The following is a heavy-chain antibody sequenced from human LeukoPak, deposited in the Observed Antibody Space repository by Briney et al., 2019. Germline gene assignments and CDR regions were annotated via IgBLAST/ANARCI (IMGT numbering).Heavy chain of an antibody. CDR2: INTDGSRV. J-gene: IGHJ4*02. CDR3: ARVKDIAVAGSPDY. CDR1: GFTFSNYW. Sequence: PGESLRLSCAASGFTFSNYWMHWVRQAPGKGPVWVSRINTDGSRVSHADSVKGRFTISRDNAKDTQYLQMNSLRAEDTAVYYCARVKDIAVAGSPDYWGQGTLFT. V-gene: IGHV3-74*01. D-gene: IGHD6-19*01.